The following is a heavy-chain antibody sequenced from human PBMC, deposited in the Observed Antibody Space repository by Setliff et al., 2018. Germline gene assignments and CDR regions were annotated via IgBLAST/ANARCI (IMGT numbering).Heavy chain of an antibody. V-gene: IGHV1-69*13. Sequence: ASVKVSCKASGGTFNTYAINWVRQAPGQGLAWMGGIVPVLGTRNYAQKFQGRVTFSADDSANTAYMELTSLTSEDTAVYYCARNIGMGQRDYFDYWGQGTVVTV. CDR3: ARNIGMGQRDYFDY. CDR1: GGTFNTYA. D-gene: IGHD5-18*01. J-gene: IGHJ4*02. CDR2: IVPVLGTR.